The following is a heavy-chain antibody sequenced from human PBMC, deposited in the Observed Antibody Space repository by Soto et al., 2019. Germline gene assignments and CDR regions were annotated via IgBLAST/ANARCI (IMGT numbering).Heavy chain of an antibody. Sequence: EVQLVECGGGLVQPGGSLRLACVASGFTLDYYWMHWVRQAPGEGLMWVSRLQTDGSHPDYADSVKGRFTISRDNATNTLYLQMNNLRAEDTAVYYCARGGDPDYWVQGTLVTVSS. V-gene: IGHV3-74*01. J-gene: IGHJ4*02. CDR3: ARGGDPDY. D-gene: IGHD2-21*02. CDR1: GFTLDYYW. CDR2: LQTDGSHP.